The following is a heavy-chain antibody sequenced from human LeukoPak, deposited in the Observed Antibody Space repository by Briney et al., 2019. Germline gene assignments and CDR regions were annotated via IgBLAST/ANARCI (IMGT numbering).Heavy chain of an antibody. V-gene: IGHV3-15*01. D-gene: IGHD3-9*01. J-gene: IGHJ4*02. Sequence: GGSLRLSCGASGFIFTNAWMTWVRQAPGKGLEWVGRIKSNPDGGTTDAAAPVKGKFSISIDDSKNIMYLQMNSLKTEDTAVYYCSPLSHDTHYWGQGTLVTVSP. CDR3: SPLSHDTHY. CDR1: GFIFTNAW. CDR2: IKSNPDGGTT.